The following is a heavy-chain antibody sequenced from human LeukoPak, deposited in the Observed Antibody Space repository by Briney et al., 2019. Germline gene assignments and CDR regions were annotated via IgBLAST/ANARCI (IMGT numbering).Heavy chain of an antibody. J-gene: IGHJ4*02. V-gene: IGHV3-23*01. D-gene: IGHD3-22*01. CDR2: ISGSGGST. Sequence: GGSLRLSCAASGFTFSSYAMSWVRQAPGKGLEWVSAISGSGGSTYYADSVKGRFIISRDNSKNTLYLQMNSLRAEDTAVYYCAKRYYYDSSGYYYEAQYYFDYWGQGTLVTVSS. CDR3: AKRYYYDSSGYYYEAQYYFDY. CDR1: GFTFSSYA.